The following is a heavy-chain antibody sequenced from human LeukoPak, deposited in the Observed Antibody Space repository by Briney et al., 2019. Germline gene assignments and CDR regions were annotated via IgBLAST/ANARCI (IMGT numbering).Heavy chain of an antibody. D-gene: IGHD3-10*01. CDR3: ARSRFPYYRLSRTDYYYMDV. J-gene: IGHJ6*03. V-gene: IGHV1-69*06. CDR2: IIPIFGTT. Sequence: SVKVSCKASGGTFSSYTISWVRQAPGQGLEWMGGIIPIFGTTNYAQKFQGRVSITADKSTSTTYMQLSSLRSEDTAVYYCARSRFPYYRLSRTDYYYMDVWAKGTTVTVSS. CDR1: GGTFSSYT.